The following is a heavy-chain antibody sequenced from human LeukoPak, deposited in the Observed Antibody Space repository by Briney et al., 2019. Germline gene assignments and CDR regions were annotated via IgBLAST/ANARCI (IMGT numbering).Heavy chain of an antibody. CDR2: IKEDGSRN. J-gene: IGHJ4*02. CDR3: ARQLSGWYDADPY. D-gene: IGHD6-19*01. CDR1: GFTFSSYW. Sequence: PGGSLRLSCAASGFTFSSYWMSWVRQAPGKGLEWVANIKEDGSRNHYVDSVKGRFTISRDNANNSLYLQMSSLRAEDTAVYYCARQLSGWYDADPYWGQETLVTVSS. V-gene: IGHV3-7*05.